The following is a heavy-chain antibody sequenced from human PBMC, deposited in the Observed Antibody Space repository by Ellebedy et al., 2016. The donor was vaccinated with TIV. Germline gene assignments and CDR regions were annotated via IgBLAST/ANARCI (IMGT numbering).Heavy chain of an antibody. CDR3: ARGRQLGHDVYDSSGYYHFYFDH. Sequence: SETLSLTXAVHGGSFSDYCWTWIRQSPGKGLEWIAEVNHSGGSNYNPSLKGRATISRDTSKNQISLKLSSVTAADTAVYYCARGRQLGHDVYDSSGYYHFYFDHWGQGTLVTVSS. CDR1: GGSFSDYC. D-gene: IGHD3-22*01. V-gene: IGHV4-34*01. CDR2: VNHSGGS. J-gene: IGHJ4*02.